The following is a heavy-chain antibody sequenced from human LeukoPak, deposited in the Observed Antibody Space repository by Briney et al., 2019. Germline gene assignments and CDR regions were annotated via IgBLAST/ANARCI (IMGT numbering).Heavy chain of an antibody. J-gene: IGHJ4*02. V-gene: IGHV3-23*01. CDR3: AKDGLSYDGSTHVYYFQS. CDR2: IIYAVRHT. Sequence: GRSLRLSCTASGLIFRMYAMGWVRQAPGRGLESVGSIIYAVRHTYYAAPVKGRFTISRDNPQHTLYLQMNSLRAEDTALYYCAKDGLSYDGSTHVYYFQSLGQGTLVTVSS. CDR1: GLIFRMYA. D-gene: IGHD3-22*01.